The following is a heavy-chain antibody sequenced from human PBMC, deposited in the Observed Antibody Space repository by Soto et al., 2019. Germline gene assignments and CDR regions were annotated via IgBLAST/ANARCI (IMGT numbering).Heavy chain of an antibody. J-gene: IGHJ6*03. CDR2: ISYDGSNK. V-gene: IGHV3-30*18. CDR3: AKGAQVLLWFGESPPSYYMDV. D-gene: IGHD3-10*01. Sequence: QVQLVESGGGVVQPGRSLRLSCAASGFTFSSYGMHWVRQAPGKGLEWVAVISYDGSNKYYADSVKGRFTISRDNSKNTRYLQMNSLRAEDTAVYYCAKGAQVLLWFGESPPSYYMDVWGKGTTVTVSS. CDR1: GFTFSSYG.